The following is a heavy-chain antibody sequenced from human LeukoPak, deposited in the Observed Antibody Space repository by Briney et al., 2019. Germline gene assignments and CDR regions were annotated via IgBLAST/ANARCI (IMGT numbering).Heavy chain of an antibody. V-gene: IGHV1-69*04. D-gene: IGHD3-10*01. CDR2: IIPILGIA. CDR1: GGTFSSYA. Sequence: ASVKVSCKASGGTFSSYAISWVGQAPGQGLEWMGRIIPILGIANYAQKFQGRVTITADKSTSTAYMELSSLRSDYTAVYYCARDDGGPDYWGQGTLVTVSS. J-gene: IGHJ4*02. CDR3: ARDDGGPDY.